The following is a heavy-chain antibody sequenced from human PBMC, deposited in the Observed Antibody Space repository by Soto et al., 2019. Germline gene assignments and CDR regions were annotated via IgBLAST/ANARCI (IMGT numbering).Heavy chain of an antibody. V-gene: IGHV1-58*01. D-gene: IGHD3-22*01. CDR1: GFTFTSSA. J-gene: IGHJ6*02. CDR2: IVVGSGNT. Sequence: SVKVSCKASGFTFTSSAVQWVRQARGQRLEWIGWIVVGSGNTNYAQKFQERVTITRDMSTSTAYMELSSLRSEDTAVYYCAKKDYYDSSGYLPGMDVWGQGTTVTVSS. CDR3: AKKDYYDSSGYLPGMDV.